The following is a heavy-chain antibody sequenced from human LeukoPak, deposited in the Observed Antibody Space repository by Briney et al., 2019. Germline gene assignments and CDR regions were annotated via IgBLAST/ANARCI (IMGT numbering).Heavy chain of an antibody. CDR1: GFTFSSYA. Sequence: GRSLRLSCAASGFTFSSYAMHWVRQAPGKGLEWVAVISYDGTNKYYADSVKGRFTISRDNSKNTLYLQMNSLRAEDTAVYYCPREPLPYYDFWSGYYPPAPDYWGQGTLVTVSS. V-gene: IGHV3-30*04. J-gene: IGHJ4*02. CDR3: PREPLPYYDFWSGYYPPAPDY. D-gene: IGHD3-3*01. CDR2: ISYDGTNK.